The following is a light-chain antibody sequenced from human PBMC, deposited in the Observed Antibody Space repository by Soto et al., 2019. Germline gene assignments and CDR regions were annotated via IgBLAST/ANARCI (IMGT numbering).Light chain of an antibody. V-gene: IGLV2-23*01. CDR2: EGS. CDR3: CSYAGSSTYV. J-gene: IGLJ1*01. Sequence: QSVLTQPASVSGSPGQSITISCTGTSSDVGSYNLVSWYQQHPGKAPKLMIYEGSKRPSGVSNRFSGSKYGNTASLTISGLQAEDEADYYCCSYAGSSTYVFGTGTK. CDR1: SSDVGSYNL.